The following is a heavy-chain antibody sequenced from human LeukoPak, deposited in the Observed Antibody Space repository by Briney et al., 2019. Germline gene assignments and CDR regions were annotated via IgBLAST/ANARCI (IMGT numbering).Heavy chain of an antibody. V-gene: IGHV3-74*01. CDR2: INTDGSTT. D-gene: IGHD1-1*01. Sequence: GGSLRLSCAASGFTFNTHWMHWVRQAPGKGLVWVSRINTDGSTTNYADSVKGRFTISRDNAKNTLYLQMTSLRVEDTAVYFCARVQPDNNDEYNWFDPWGQGTQVTVSS. J-gene: IGHJ5*02. CDR1: GFTFNTHW. CDR3: ARVQPDNNDEYNWFDP.